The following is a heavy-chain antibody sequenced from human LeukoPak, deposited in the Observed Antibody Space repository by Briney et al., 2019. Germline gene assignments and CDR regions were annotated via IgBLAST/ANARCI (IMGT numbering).Heavy chain of an antibody. CDR2: IKKDETEI. CDR1: GFSFRNTW. Sequence: GGSLRLSCTASGFSFRNTWMSWVRQAPGKGLEWVANIKKDETEIYYADSVKGRFTISRDNAKRSLYLQMNVLRAADTAVYYCATLNWDDGEVSGFDHWGRGTLVTVSS. V-gene: IGHV3-7*01. CDR3: ATLNWDDGEVSGFDH. D-gene: IGHD1-26*01. J-gene: IGHJ5*02.